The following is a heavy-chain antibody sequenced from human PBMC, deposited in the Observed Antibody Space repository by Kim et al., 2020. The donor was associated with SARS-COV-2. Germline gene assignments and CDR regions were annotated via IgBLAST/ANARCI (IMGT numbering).Heavy chain of an antibody. V-gene: IGHV1-46*01. CDR2: IIPSGGST. Sequence: ASVKVSCKASGYTFTSHYLYWVRQAPGQGLEWMGVIIPSGGSTSYTQKFQGRVTMTRDTSTNTFYMELSSLRSEDTAVYYCARHPGERLVDYVDYCGQG. CDR3: ARHPGERLVDYVDY. J-gene: IGHJ4*02. D-gene: IGHD1-1*01. CDR1: GYTFTSHY.